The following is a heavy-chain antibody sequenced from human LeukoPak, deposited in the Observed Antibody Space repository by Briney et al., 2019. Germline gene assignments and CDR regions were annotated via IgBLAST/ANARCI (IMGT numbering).Heavy chain of an antibody. Sequence: SETLSLTCTVSGGSISSYYWSWIRQPPGKGLEWIGYIYYSGSTNYNPSLKSRVTISVDTSKNQFSLKLSSVTAADTAVYYCAGYDSSVPDDYWGRGTLVTFSS. V-gene: IGHV4-59*01. CDR3: AGYDSSVPDDY. CDR1: GGSISSYY. J-gene: IGHJ4*02. CDR2: IYYSGST. D-gene: IGHD3-22*01.